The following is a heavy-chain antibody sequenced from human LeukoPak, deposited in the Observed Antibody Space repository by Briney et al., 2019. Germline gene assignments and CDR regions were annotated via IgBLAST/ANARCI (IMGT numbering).Heavy chain of an antibody. D-gene: IGHD3-22*01. CDR2: ITSGSSYI. CDR1: GFTFGTCS. CDR3: ARGPNESGGYPLNY. V-gene: IGHV3-21*01. J-gene: IGHJ4*02. Sequence: AGGSLRLSCAASGFTFGTCSMNWVRQAPGKGLEWVASITSGSSYIYYADSVKGRFTISRDNAKNSLCLQMISLRAEDTAVYYCARGPNESGGYPLNYWGQGTLVTVSS.